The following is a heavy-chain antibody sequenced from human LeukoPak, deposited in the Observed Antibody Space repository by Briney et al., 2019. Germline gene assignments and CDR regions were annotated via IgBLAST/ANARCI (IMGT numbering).Heavy chain of an antibody. D-gene: IGHD1-14*01. J-gene: IGHJ4*02. Sequence: GGSLRLSCAASGFTFSNSWMTWVRQAPGKGLEWVASIKQDGSVQRYVDSVKGRFAISRDNAKNSLYLQMNSLRDEDTAVYYCARNRAAPENWGQGTLVTVSS. V-gene: IGHV3-7*01. CDR3: ARNRAAPEN. CDR1: GFTFSNSW. CDR2: IKQDGSVQ.